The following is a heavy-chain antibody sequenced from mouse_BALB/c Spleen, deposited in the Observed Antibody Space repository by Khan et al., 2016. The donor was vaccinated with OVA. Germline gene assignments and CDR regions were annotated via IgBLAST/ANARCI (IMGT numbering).Heavy chain of an antibody. CDR3: ARGNYYGYGMDY. Sequence: EVQLQESGPGLVKPSQSLSLTCTVTGYSITSNYAWNWIRQFPGNKLEWMGNISYSGSTNYNPPLKSRISITRDTSKNQFFLQLNSATTDDTAPCDCARGNYYGYGMDYWGQGTSITVAS. D-gene: IGHD1-1*01. CDR2: ISYSGST. CDR1: GYSITSNYA. J-gene: IGHJ4*01. V-gene: IGHV3-2*02.